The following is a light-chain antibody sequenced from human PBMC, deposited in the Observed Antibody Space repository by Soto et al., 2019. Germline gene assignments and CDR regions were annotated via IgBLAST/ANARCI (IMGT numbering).Light chain of an antibody. CDR1: STNIGAGYD. Sequence: QSVLTQPPSVSGAPGQRVTISCTGSSTNIGAGYDVHWYQHLPGTAPKVLIYGNRHRPSGVPDRFSGSKSGTSASLAITGLQADDEADYYCQSYDISLGGVVFGGGTKLTVL. CDR2: GNR. J-gene: IGLJ2*01. V-gene: IGLV1-40*01. CDR3: QSYDISLGGVV.